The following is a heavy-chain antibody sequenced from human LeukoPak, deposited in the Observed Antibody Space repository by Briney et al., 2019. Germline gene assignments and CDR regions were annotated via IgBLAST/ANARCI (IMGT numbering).Heavy chain of an antibody. CDR3: ARISGLGYYYGSGNYYAFDY. CDR1: GGSISSGSYY. Sequence: SETLSLTCTVSGGSISSGSYYWSWIRQPPGKGLEWIGEINHSGSTNYNPSLKSRVTISVDTSKNQFSLKLSSVTAADTAVYYCARISGLGYYYGSGNYYAFDYWGQGTLVTVSS. J-gene: IGHJ4*02. CDR2: INHSGST. V-gene: IGHV4-39*07. D-gene: IGHD3-10*01.